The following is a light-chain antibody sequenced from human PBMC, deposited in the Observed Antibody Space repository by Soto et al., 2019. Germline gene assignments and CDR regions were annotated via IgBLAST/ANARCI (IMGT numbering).Light chain of an antibody. CDR2: RAS. Sequence: EIVLTQSPGTLSLSPGEGATLSCRASQTISSFLAWYQQKPGQAPKLLIFRASSRASGVPARFSASGSGTDFTLTISWLQSEDFAVYYCQQRSNWPPLTFGGGTKVDIK. J-gene: IGKJ4*02. V-gene: IGKV3-15*01. CDR3: QQRSNWPPLT. CDR1: QTISSF.